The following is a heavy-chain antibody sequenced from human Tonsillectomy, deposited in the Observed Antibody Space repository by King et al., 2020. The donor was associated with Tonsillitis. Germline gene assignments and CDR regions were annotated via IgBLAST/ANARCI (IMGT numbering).Heavy chain of an antibody. Sequence: QLQESGPGLVKPSQTLSLTCTVSGGSISSNGYYWSWIRQHPGKGLEWIGDIYYSGSTNYNPSLKSRVTKTVDTSKNQFSLKLSSVTAADTAVYYWARGFGDLSPYYFDYWGQGTLVTVSS. D-gene: IGHD3-10*01. V-gene: IGHV4-31*03. J-gene: IGHJ4*02. CDR1: GGSISSNGYY. CDR3: ARGFGDLSPYYFDY. CDR2: IYYSGST.